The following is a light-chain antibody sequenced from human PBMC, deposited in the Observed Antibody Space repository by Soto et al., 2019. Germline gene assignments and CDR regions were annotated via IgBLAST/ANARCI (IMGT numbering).Light chain of an antibody. V-gene: IGKV2-28*01. J-gene: IGKJ1*01. CDR3: QQYKNWPRT. Sequence: DIVMTQSPLSLPVTPGEPASIPCRSSQSLLHSNGYNYLDWYLQKPGQSPQLLIYLGSNRASGVPDRFSGSGSGTEFTLTISSLQSEDFAIYYCQQYKNWPRTFGQGTKVDIK. CDR2: LGS. CDR1: QSLLHSNGYNY.